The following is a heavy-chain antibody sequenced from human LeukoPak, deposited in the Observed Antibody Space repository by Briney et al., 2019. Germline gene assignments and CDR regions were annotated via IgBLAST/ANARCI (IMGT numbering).Heavy chain of an antibody. CDR3: ASAAVAGQFDY. CDR1: GFTVSSNY. J-gene: IGHJ4*02. CDR2: VYSGGST. D-gene: IGHD6-19*01. V-gene: IGHV3-53*01. Sequence: TGGSLRLSCAASGFTVSSNYMSWVRQAPGKGLEWVSVVYSGGSTYYADSVKGRFTISRDNSKNTLYLQMNSLRAEDTAVYYCASAAVAGQFDYWGQGTLVIVSS.